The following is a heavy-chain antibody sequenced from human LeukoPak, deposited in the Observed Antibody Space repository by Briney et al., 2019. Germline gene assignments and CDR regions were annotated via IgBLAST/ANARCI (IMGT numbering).Heavy chain of an antibody. V-gene: IGHV6-1*01. Sequence: SQTLSLTCAISGDSVSSNSAAWNWIRQSPSRGLEWLGRTYYRSRWFNDYAVSVKSRLTINTDTSKNQFSLKLSSVTAADTAVYYCARGSQGVLRYLDYWGQGTLVTVSS. D-gene: IGHD3-9*01. CDR3: ARGSQGVLRYLDY. J-gene: IGHJ4*02. CDR2: TYYRSRWFN. CDR1: GDSVSSNSAA.